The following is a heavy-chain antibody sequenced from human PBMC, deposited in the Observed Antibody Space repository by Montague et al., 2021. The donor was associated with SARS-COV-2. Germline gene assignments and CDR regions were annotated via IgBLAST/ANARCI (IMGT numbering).Heavy chain of an antibody. Sequence: PALVKPTQTLTLTCTFSGFSFSTSGMCVTWIRQPPGKALEWLALINWDDDKYYNTSLHTRLTISKDISKNQVVLTMTNMDPVDTATYYCARTTIGGSCYRGLDPWGPGTLVTVSS. D-gene: IGHD2-2*02. CDR3: ARTTIGGSCYRGLDP. CDR1: GFSFSTSGMC. V-gene: IGHV2-70*01. CDR2: INWDDDK. J-gene: IGHJ5*02.